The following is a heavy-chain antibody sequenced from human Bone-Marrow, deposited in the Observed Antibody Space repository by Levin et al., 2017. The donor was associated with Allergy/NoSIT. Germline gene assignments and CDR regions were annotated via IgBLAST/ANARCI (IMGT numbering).Heavy chain of an antibody. V-gene: IGHV3-7*01. Sequence: GESLKISCAASGFTFSNYWMSWVRQAPGKGLEWVANIKKDGSDKYYVDSVKGRFTISRDNAKSSLYLQMNSLRAEDTAVYFCAREWDDSGSSPLIVHWGQGTLVTVSS. CDR2: IKKDGSDK. J-gene: IGHJ4*02. CDR3: AREWDDSGSSPLIVH. D-gene: IGHD3-22*01. CDR1: GFTFSNYW.